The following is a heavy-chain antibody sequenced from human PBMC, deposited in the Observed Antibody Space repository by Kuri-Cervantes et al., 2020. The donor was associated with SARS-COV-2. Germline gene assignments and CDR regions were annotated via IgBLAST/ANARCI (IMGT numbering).Heavy chain of an antibody. J-gene: IGHJ4*02. CDR3: TSRRSSGYYYPEHFDY. CDR2: IRSKAYGGTT. Sequence: GESLKISCTASGFTFGDYAMSWVRQAPGKGLEWVGFIRSKAYGGTTEYAASVKGRFTISRDDSKGIAYLQMNSLKTEDTAVYYCTSRRSSGYYYPEHFDYWGQGTLVTVSS. D-gene: IGHD3-22*01. CDR1: GFTFGDYA. V-gene: IGHV3-49*04.